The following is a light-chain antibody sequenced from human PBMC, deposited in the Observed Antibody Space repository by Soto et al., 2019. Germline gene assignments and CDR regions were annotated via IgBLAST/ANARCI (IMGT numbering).Light chain of an antibody. CDR2: WAS. CDR3: QQYFRPWT. Sequence: DIVMTQSPDSLAVSLGERATINCKSSQSVLYSSNNKNYLAWYQQKPGQPPKLLIYWASTRESGVPDRFSGSGSRTDFTLTINSLQDEDVTVYYCQQYFRPWTFGQGTKVQIK. CDR1: QSVLYSSNNKNY. J-gene: IGKJ1*01. V-gene: IGKV4-1*01.